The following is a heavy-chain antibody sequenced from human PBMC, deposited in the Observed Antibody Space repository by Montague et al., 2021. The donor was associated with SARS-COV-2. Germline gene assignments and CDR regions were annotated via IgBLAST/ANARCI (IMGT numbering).Heavy chain of an antibody. CDR3: ARVRYCSSTSCYNVYYGMDV. Sequence: SLRLSCAASGFTFSSYAMHWVRQAPGKGLDWVAVISYDGSNKYYADSVQGRFTISRDNSKNTLYLQMNSLRAEDTAVYYCARVRYCSSTSCYNVYYGMDVWGQGATVTVSS. CDR1: GFTFSSYA. CDR2: ISYDGSNK. V-gene: IGHV3-30-3*01. D-gene: IGHD2-2*02. J-gene: IGHJ6*02.